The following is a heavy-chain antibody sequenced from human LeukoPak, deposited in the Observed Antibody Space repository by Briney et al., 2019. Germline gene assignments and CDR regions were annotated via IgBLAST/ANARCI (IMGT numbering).Heavy chain of an antibody. CDR1: GFTFSSYW. J-gene: IGHJ4*02. D-gene: IGHD3-22*01. CDR3: ARIYYDSSGQD. V-gene: IGHV3-7*01. Sequence: GGSLRPSCAASGFTFSSYWMSWVRQAPGKGLEWVANIKQDGTEKYYVDSVKGRFTISRDNAKNSLYLQMNSLGVEDTAVYYCARIYYDSSGQDWGQGILVTVSS. CDR2: IKQDGTEK.